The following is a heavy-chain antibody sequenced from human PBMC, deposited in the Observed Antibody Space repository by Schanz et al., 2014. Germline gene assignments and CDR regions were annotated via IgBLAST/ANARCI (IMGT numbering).Heavy chain of an antibody. J-gene: IGHJ4*02. V-gene: IGHV3-21*04. D-gene: IGHD2-8*01. Sequence: EVQLVESGGGLVKPGGSLRLSCAASGIDFSSYSMNWVRQAPGKGLEWVSTISTSSGYIYYADSVNGRFTISRDNAKNSLYLQMNSLRHDDTAFYYCARAPGANASPYYFDYWGQGSLVTVSS. CDR3: ARAPGANASPYYFDY. CDR1: GIDFSSYS. CDR2: ISTSSGYI.